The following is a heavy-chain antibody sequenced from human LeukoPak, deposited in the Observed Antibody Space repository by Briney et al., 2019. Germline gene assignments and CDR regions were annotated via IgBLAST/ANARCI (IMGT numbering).Heavy chain of an antibody. D-gene: IGHD1-26*01. Sequence: SETLSLTCTVSGGSISSTRYYWGWVRQPPGKGLEWIGSIYYSGSTNYNPSLKSRVTMSVDTSKNQFSLKLSSVTAADTAVYYCAGAPAATIHTSIDFWGQGTLVTVSS. CDR2: IYYSGST. J-gene: IGHJ4*02. CDR1: GGSISSTRYY. V-gene: IGHV4-39*07. CDR3: AGAPAATIHTSIDF.